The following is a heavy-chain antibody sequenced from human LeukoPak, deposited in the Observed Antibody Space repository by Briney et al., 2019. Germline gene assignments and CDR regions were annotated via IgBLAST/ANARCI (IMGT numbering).Heavy chain of an antibody. J-gene: IGHJ4*02. CDR1: GGPISSSSYY. CDR2: NYYSGST. V-gene: IGHV4-39*07. CDR3: ARVGVEAALDY. Sequence: KTSETLSLTCTVSGGPISSSSYYWGWIRQPPGKGLERIGSNYYSGSTYYNPSLKSRVTISVDTSKNQFSLMLSSVTAADTAVYYCARVGVEAALDYWGQGTLVTVSS. D-gene: IGHD6-6*01.